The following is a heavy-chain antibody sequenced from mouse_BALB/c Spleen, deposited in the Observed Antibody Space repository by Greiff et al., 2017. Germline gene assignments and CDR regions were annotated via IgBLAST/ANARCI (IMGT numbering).Heavy chain of an antibody. Sequence: EVMLVGSGGGLVQPKGSLKLSCAASGFTFNTYAMNWVRQAPGKGLEWVARIRSKSNNYATYYADSVKDRFTISRDDSQSMLYLQMNNLKTEDTAMYYCVREGLGHYYGLFAYWGQGTLVTVSA. CDR3: VREGLGHYYGLFAY. V-gene: IGHV10-1*02. J-gene: IGHJ3*01. CDR1: GFTFNTYA. D-gene: IGHD1-2*01. CDR2: IRSKSNNYAT.